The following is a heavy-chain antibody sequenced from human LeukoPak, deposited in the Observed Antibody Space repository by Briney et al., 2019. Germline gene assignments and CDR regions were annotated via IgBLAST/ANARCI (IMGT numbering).Heavy chain of an antibody. Sequence: PGGSLRLSCAASGFTFSDYYMSWIRQAPGKGQEWVSYISSTSSHINYADSVKGRFTISRDNAKNSLFLQMNSLRAEDTAVYYCARVSQWLVPYWGQGTLVTVSS. V-gene: IGHV3-11*05. D-gene: IGHD6-19*01. CDR1: GFTFSDYY. CDR3: ARVSQWLVPY. J-gene: IGHJ4*02. CDR2: ISSTSSHI.